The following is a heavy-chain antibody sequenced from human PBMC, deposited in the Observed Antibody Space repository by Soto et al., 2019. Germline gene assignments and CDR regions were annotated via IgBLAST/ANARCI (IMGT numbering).Heavy chain of an antibody. Sequence: EVQLVESGGGLIQPGGSLRLSCAASGFTVSGNYITWVRQAPGKGLEWVSVIFSGDNTYYSDSVKGRFTICRDNSKNTVYLQMNRLRGDDTAVYFCATGLTLPVRPSFDTWGQGTLLTVSS. V-gene: IGHV3-53*01. CDR2: IFSGDNT. CDR3: ATGLTLPVRPSFDT. J-gene: IGHJ5*02. D-gene: IGHD2-21*02. CDR1: GFTVSGNY.